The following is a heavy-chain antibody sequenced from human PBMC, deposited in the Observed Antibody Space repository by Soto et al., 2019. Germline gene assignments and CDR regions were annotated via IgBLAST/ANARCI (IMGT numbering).Heavy chain of an antibody. V-gene: IGHV1-18*01. J-gene: IGHJ4*02. D-gene: IGHD2-21*02. CDR1: GYTFTNYG. CDR2: FNPANRNT. Sequence: QVQLVHSGAEVKRPGTSVRVSCKVSGYTFTNYGINWVRQAPGQGLEWVGWFNPANRNTNYAQKFQDRVSMTTDTSTNTAYMELRGLRSDDTAVYYCARVRFGDPFDFWGQGTLVTVSS. CDR3: ARVRFGDPFDF.